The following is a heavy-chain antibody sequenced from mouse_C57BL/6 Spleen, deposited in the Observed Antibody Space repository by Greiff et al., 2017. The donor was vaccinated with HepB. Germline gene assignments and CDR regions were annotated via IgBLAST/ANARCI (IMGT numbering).Heavy chain of an antibody. V-gene: IGHV14-4*01. CDR3: TTRAAGYYSWFAY. D-gene: IGHD2-3*01. CDR1: GFNIKDDY. J-gene: IGHJ3*01. Sequence: VQLKQSGAELVRPGASVKLSCTASGFNIKDDYMHWVKQRPEQGLEWIGWIDPENGDTEYASKFQGKATITADTSSNTAYLQLSSLTSEDTAVYYCTTRAAGYYSWFAYWGQGTLVTVSA. CDR2: IDPENGDT.